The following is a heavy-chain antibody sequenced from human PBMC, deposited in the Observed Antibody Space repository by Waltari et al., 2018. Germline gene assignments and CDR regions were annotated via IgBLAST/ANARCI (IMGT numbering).Heavy chain of an antibody. CDR2: ITSYGTSI. J-gene: IGHJ5*01. CDR3: TRSYSSSSGWFDS. CDR1: GFTFRHFT. Sequence: EVQLVESGGGLVKPGGSLRLSCPASGFTFRHFTMNWVLQAPGKGLEWVSSITSYGTSIYYEDSLEGRFTISRDNAKNSLYLQMNSLRADDTAVYYCTRSYSSSSGWFDSWGQGTLVTVSS. D-gene: IGHD6-6*01. V-gene: IGHV3-21*02.